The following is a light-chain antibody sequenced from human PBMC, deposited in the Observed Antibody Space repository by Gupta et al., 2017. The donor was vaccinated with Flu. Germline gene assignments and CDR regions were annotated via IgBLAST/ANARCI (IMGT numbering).Light chain of an antibody. CDR2: DAS. CDR1: QDIGNF. CDR3: QQYDDLPLT. Sequence: GDRVSITCQASQDIGNFLNWYQQIPGKAPKLLIYDASNLETGVPSRFSGGGAWTEFTFTITSLQPEDLAIYYCQQYDDLPLTFGGGTKVEIK. J-gene: IGKJ4*01. V-gene: IGKV1-33*01.